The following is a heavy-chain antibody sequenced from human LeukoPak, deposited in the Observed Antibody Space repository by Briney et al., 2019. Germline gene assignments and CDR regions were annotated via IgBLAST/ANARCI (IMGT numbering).Heavy chain of an antibody. CDR2: INPSCGTT. CDR3: ARGFPPRRNYDSSGYYSYYFDY. Sequence: ASVKVSCKASGYTFTSYLMHWVRQAPGQGLEWVGLINPSCGTTKYAQRFQGRVTMTRDMSTSTVYMDLSSLTSEDTAVYYCARGFPPRRNYDSSGYYSYYFDYWGQGTLVTVSS. J-gene: IGHJ4*02. V-gene: IGHV1-46*01. CDR1: GYTFTSYL. D-gene: IGHD3-22*01.